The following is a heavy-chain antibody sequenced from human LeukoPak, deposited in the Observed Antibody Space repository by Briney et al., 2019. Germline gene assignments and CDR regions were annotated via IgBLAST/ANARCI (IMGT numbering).Heavy chain of an antibody. V-gene: IGHV4-39*01. CDR2: IYYSGST. J-gene: IGHJ4*02. CDR3: ARTLRIAVAAFDY. D-gene: IGHD6-19*01. Sequence: SETLSLTCTVSGGSISSSSYYWGWIRQPPGKGLEWIGSIYYSGSTYYNPSLKSRVTISVATSKNQFSLKLSSVTAAATAVYYCARTLRIAVAAFDYWGQGTLVTVSS. CDR1: GGSISSSSYY.